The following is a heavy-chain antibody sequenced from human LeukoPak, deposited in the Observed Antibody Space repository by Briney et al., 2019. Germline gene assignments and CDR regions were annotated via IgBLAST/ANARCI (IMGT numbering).Heavy chain of an antibody. V-gene: IGHV4-59*01. J-gene: IGHJ6*02. Sequence: SETLSLTCTVSGGSISSYYWSWIRQPPGKGLEWIGYIYYSGSTNYNPSLKSRVTISVDTSKNQFSLKLSSVTAADTAVYYCARDPGIAAAGHYYYYGMDVRGQGTTVTVSS. CDR3: ARDPGIAAAGHYYYYGMDV. CDR2: IYYSGST. D-gene: IGHD6-13*01. CDR1: GGSISSYY.